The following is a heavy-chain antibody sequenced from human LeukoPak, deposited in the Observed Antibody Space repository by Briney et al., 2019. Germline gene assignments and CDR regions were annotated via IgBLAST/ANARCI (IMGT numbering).Heavy chain of an antibody. CDR3: ARHPDGDFDY. Sequence: SETLSLTCTVSGGSISSYYWSWIRQPPGKGLEWIGYICYSGSTNYNPSLKSRVTISVDTSKNQFSLKLSSVTAADTAVYYCARHPDGDFDYWGQGTLVTVSS. CDR2: ICYSGST. D-gene: IGHD3-16*01. J-gene: IGHJ4*02. CDR1: GGSISSYY. V-gene: IGHV4-59*08.